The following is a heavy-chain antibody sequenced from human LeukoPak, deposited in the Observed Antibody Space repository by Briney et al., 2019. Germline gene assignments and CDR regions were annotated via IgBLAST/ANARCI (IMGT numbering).Heavy chain of an antibody. J-gene: IGHJ3*02. V-gene: IGHV4-39*07. CDR1: GGSISSSSYY. Sequence: SETLSLTCTVSGGSISSSSYYWGWIRQPPGKGLEWIGSIYYSGSTYYNPSLKSRVTISVDTSKNQFSLKLSSVTAADTAVYYCAREGTTVVTLDAFDIWGQGTMVTVSS. CDR2: IYYSGST. CDR3: AREGTTVVTLDAFDI. D-gene: IGHD4-23*01.